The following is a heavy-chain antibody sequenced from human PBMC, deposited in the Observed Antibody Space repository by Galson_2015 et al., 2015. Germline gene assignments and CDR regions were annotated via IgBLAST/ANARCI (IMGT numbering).Heavy chain of an antibody. CDR1: GGSISSYY. V-gene: IGHV4-59*01. D-gene: IGHD3-10*01. Sequence: TLSLTCPVSGGSISSYYWSWIRQPPGKGLEWIGYIYYSGSTNYNPSLKSRVTISVDTSKNQFSLKLSSVTAADTAVYYCARDTGADAAFDIWGQGTMVTVSS. J-gene: IGHJ3*02. CDR3: ARDTGADAAFDI. CDR2: IYYSGST.